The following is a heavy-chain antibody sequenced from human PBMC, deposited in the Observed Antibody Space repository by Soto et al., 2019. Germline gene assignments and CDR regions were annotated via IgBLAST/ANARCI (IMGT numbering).Heavy chain of an antibody. CDR2: IAPILGTT. V-gene: IGHV1-69*01. CDR1: GVTFTTHE. J-gene: IGHJ4*02. D-gene: IGHD3-10*01. CDR3: ARDQYRHGSGTYYVTGWDH. Sequence: QVQLVQSGAEVRKTGSSVKVSCRAYGVTFTTHEFSWVRQAPGQGPEWMGGIAPILGTTKYAPKFQSRVTITADESTSTVYMELRSLRSDDTAVYYCARDQYRHGSGTYYVTGWDHWGQGTLVTVSS.